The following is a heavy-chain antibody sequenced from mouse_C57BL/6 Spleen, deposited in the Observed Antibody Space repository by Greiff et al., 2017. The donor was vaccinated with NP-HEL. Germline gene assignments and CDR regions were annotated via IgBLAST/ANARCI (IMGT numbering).Heavy chain of an antibody. CDR2: INPGSGGT. J-gene: IGHJ3*01. V-gene: IGHV1-54*01. Sequence: VQLQQSGAELVRPGTSVKVSCKASGYAFTNYLIEWVKQRPGQGLEWIGVINPGSGGTNYNEKFKGKATLTADKSSSTAYMQLSSLTSEDSAVDFCASWGAVHWGQGTLVTVSA. CDR3: ASWGAVH. CDR1: GYAFTNYL. D-gene: IGHD3-3*01.